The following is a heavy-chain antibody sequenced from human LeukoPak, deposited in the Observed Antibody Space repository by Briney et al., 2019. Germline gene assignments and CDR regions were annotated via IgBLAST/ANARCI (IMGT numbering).Heavy chain of an antibody. V-gene: IGHV3-30*04. CDR2: ISVDGRNK. J-gene: IGHJ6*02. CDR3: ARDLDDILTSLYYYGMDV. CDR1: GFTSSSYA. D-gene: IGHD3-9*01. Sequence: GGSLTLSCAASGFTSSSYAMHWVRQAPCKGLEWVAVISVDGRNKYYADSVKGRCTISRDNSKNTLYLQMNSLRAEDKAVYYCARDLDDILTSLYYYGMDVWGQGTPVTVSS.